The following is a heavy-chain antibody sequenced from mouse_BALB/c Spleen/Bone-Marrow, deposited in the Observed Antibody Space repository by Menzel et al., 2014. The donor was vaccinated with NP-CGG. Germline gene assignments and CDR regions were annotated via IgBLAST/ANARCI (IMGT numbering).Heavy chain of an antibody. J-gene: IGHJ3*01. V-gene: IGHV14-3*02. D-gene: IGHD2-14*01. CDR3: AMSYRYTWFAY. Sequence: VQLQQSGAELVKPGASVKLSCTGSGFNIKDTYMHWVKQRPEPGLEWIGRIDPANGNSKYDPKFQGKATITADTSSNTAYLQLSSLTSEDTAVYYCAMSYRYTWFAYWGQGTLVTVSA. CDR2: IDPANGNS. CDR1: GFNIKDTY.